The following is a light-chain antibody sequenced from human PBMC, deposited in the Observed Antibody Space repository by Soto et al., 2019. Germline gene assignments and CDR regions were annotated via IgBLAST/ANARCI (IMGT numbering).Light chain of an antibody. Sequence: EIVLTQSPATLSLSPGERATLSCWASQSVNRYLVWYQQKPGQAPRLLMYDASKRATGIPARFSGSGSGTDFTLSISRLEPEDFAVYYCQQYGSSPPRTFGQGTKVDIK. V-gene: IGKV3-11*01. CDR2: DAS. CDR3: QQYGSSPPRT. J-gene: IGKJ1*01. CDR1: QSVNRY.